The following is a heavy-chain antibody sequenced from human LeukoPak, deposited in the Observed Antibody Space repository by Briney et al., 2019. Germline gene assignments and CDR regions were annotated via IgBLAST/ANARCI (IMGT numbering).Heavy chain of an antibody. J-gene: IGHJ6*03. Sequence: PGGSLRLTCAASGFTFSDYYMSWIRQAPGKGLEWVSYISSSGSTIYYADSVKGRFTISRDNAKNSLYLQMNSLRAEDTAVYYCARDADSSSWSVLYYYYYMDVWGKGTTVTVSS. CDR3: ARDADSSSWSVLYYYYYMDV. CDR1: GFTFSDYY. V-gene: IGHV3-11*01. CDR2: ISSSGSTI. D-gene: IGHD6-13*01.